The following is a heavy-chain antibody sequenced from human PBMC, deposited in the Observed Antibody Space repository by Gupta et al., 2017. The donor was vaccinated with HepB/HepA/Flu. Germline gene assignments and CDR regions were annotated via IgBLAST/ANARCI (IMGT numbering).Heavy chain of an antibody. D-gene: IGHD3-22*01. CDR2: ISSSGTYI. CDR1: GFSFISYS. Sequence: EEQLVESGGGLVKPEGSLRLSCAASGFSFISYSMNWVRQAPGKGLEWVSSISSSGTYIDYADSVKGRFTISRDNAKNSLYLQLTGLRAEDTAVYYCARERAEHESTFYYSGTYGMDVWGQGTTVTVSS. V-gene: IGHV3-21*01. CDR3: ARERAEHESTFYYSGTYGMDV. J-gene: IGHJ6*02.